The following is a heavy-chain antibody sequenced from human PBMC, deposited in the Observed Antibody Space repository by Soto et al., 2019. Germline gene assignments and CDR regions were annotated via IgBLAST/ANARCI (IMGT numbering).Heavy chain of an antibody. CDR2: IDPSDSYT. Sequence: GESLKISCKGSGYSFTSYLISWVRQMPGKGLEWMGRIDPSDSYTNYSPSFQGHVTISAGKSISTAYLQWSSLKASDTAIYYCARHSSGWSWDYWGQGTLVTVSS. CDR1: GYSFTSYL. J-gene: IGHJ4*02. D-gene: IGHD6-19*01. V-gene: IGHV5-10-1*01. CDR3: ARHSSGWSWDY.